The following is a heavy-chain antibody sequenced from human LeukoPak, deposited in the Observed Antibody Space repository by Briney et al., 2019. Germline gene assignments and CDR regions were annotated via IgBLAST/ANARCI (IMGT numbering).Heavy chain of an antibody. CDR1: GYTFTSYG. CDR3: ARGTVVMVYSIQENWLDP. CDR2: ISAYNGNT. Sequence: ASVKVSCKASGYTFTSYGISWVRQAPGQGLEWMGWISAYNGNTNYAQKLQGRVTMTTDTSTSTAYMELKSLRSDDTAEYYCARGTVVMVYSIQENWLDPWGQGTLVTVSS. J-gene: IGHJ5*02. V-gene: IGHV1-18*01. D-gene: IGHD2-8*01.